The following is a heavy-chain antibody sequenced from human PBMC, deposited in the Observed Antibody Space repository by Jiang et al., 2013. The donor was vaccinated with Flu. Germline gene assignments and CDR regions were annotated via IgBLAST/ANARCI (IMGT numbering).Heavy chain of an antibody. CDR3: AKAGQWLVGYYYYGMDV. CDR1: GFTVGSNY. J-gene: IGHJ6*02. Sequence: GLIQPGGSLRLSCAASGFTVGSNYMSWVRQAPGKGLEWVSVIYSGGSTYYADSVKGRFTISRDSSKNTLYLQMNSLRAEDTAVYYCAKAGQWLVGYYYYGMDVWGQGTTVTVSS. D-gene: IGHD6-19*01. V-gene: IGHV3-53*01. CDR2: IYSGGST.